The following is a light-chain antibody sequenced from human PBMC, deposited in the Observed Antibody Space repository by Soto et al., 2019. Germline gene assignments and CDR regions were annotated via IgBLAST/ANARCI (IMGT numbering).Light chain of an antibody. CDR2: DVS. V-gene: IGLV2-11*01. CDR1: SSDVGGYNY. Sequence: QSALTQPRSVSGSPGQSVTISCTGTSSDVGGYNYVSWYQQHPGKAPKLMIYDVSKRPSGAPDRFSGSKSGNTASLTISGLKAEDEADYYCCSYAGSYTLVFGGGTKLTVL. CDR3: CSYAGSYTLV. J-gene: IGLJ2*01.